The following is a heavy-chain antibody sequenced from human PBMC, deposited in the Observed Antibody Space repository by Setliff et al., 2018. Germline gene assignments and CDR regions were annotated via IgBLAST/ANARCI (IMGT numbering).Heavy chain of an antibody. J-gene: IGHJ4*02. D-gene: IGHD6-13*01. Sequence: ASVKVSCKASGYTFKDYIISWVRQAPGQGPEWMGIINPGGGSASIVQKFQGRVTMTSDTSTSTVFMDLSGLTSDDTAVYYCARAGVAAASRKGLLEYWGQGTLVTVSS. CDR2: INPGGGSA. CDR3: ARAGVAAASRKGLLEY. V-gene: IGHV1-46*02. CDR1: GYTFKDYI.